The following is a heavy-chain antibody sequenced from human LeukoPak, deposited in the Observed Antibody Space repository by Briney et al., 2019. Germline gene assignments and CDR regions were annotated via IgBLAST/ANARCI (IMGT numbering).Heavy chain of an antibody. CDR1: GFTFSSYA. Sequence: GGSLRLSCAASGFTFSSYAMSWVRQAPGKGLEWVSAISGSGGSTYYVDSVKGRFTISRDNFKNTLYLQMNSLRAEDTAVYYCAKVRDYDSSGYSDYWGQGTLVIVSS. D-gene: IGHD3-22*01. J-gene: IGHJ4*02. CDR2: ISGSGGST. CDR3: AKVRDYDSSGYSDY. V-gene: IGHV3-23*01.